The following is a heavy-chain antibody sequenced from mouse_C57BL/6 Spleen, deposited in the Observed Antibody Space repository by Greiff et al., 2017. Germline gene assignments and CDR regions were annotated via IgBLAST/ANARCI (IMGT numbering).Heavy chain of an antibody. CDR2: INPSSGYT. D-gene: IGHD2-2*01. CDR3: ARRGGYGGAYCAMDY. J-gene: IGHJ4*01. V-gene: IGHV1-4*01. CDR1: GYTFTSYT. Sequence: QVQLKESGAELARPGASVKMSCKASGYTFTSYTMHWVKQRPGQGLEWIGYINPSSGYTKYNQKFKDKATLTADKSSSTAYMQLSSLTSEDAAVYYCARRGGYGGAYCAMDYWGQGTSVTVSS.